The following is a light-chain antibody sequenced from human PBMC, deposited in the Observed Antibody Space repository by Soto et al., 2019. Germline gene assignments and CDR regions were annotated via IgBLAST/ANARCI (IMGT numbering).Light chain of an antibody. CDR2: ANS. CDR3: SSYTSSSTLEGV. V-gene: IGLV1-40*01. Sequence: QSVLTQPPSVSGAPGQRVTISCTGSSSNIGAGYDVHWYQQLPGTAPKLLIYANSNRPSGVPDRFSGSKSGTSASLAITGLQAEDEADYYCSSYTSSSTLEGVFGTGTKVTVL. CDR1: SSNIGAGYD. J-gene: IGLJ1*01.